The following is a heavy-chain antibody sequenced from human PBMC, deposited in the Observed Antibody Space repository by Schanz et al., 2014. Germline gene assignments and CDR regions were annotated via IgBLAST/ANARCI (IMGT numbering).Heavy chain of an antibody. CDR1: GDSMSSGGYY. CDR3: ARGPLGTSP. J-gene: IGHJ5*02. CDR2: IYDSGNT. Sequence: QVQLQESGPGLVKPSQTLSLTCNVSGDSMSSGGYYWNWIRQHPGKGLEWIGYIYDSGNTYYNPSLKSRVTMSIDTSENQFSLNLRSVTGADTAVYYCARGPLGTSPWGQGTLVTVSS. D-gene: IGHD5-12*01. V-gene: IGHV4-31*03.